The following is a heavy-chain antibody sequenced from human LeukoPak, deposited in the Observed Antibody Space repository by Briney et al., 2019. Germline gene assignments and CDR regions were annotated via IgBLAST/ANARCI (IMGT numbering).Heavy chain of an antibody. CDR3: ARDRVRGVIRAPFDY. J-gene: IGHJ4*02. CDR1: GYTFTVYY. CDR2: INPNSGGT. V-gene: IGHV1-2*02. D-gene: IGHD3-10*01. Sequence: ASVKVSSMASGYTFTVYYMHWVRQAPGQGLEWMGWINPNSGGTNYAQKFQGRGTMTRDTSISTAYMELSRLRSDDTAVYYCARDRVRGVIRAPFDYWGQGTLVTVSP.